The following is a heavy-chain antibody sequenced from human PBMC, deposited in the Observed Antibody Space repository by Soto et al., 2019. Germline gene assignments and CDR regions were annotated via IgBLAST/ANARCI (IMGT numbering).Heavy chain of an antibody. CDR2: INPNSGGT. CDR3: ARARVGYMGASEYLEY. V-gene: IGHV1-2*02. J-gene: IGHJ4*02. D-gene: IGHD1-26*01. CDR1: GYTFTAYY. Sequence: QVQLVQSGAEVKKPGASVKVSCNASGYTFTAYYIHWVRQAPGQGLEWMGWINPNSGGTNYAQKFHGRVTMTRDTSISTAYMELSRLRSDDTAVYYCARARVGYMGASEYLEYWGQGTLVTVSS.